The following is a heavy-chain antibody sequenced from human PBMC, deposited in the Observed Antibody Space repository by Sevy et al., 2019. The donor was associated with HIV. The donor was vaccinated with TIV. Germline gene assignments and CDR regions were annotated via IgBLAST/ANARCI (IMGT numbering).Heavy chain of an antibody. CDR2: IWFDGSNT. V-gene: IGHV3-33*01. D-gene: IGHD4-17*01. J-gene: IGHJ4*02. Sequence: GSLRLSCAASGFTFSTYGMHWVRQAPGKGLEWVAVIWFDGSNTYYADSVKGRFTISRDIAKNTLYLQMNSLRAEDTAVYYCARDLEFYDYGDYGPAFMPDYWGQGTLVTVSS. CDR3: ARDLEFYDYGDYGPAFMPDY. CDR1: GFTFSTYG.